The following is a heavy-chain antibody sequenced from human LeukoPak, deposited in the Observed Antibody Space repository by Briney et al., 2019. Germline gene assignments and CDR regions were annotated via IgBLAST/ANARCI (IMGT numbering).Heavy chain of an antibody. V-gene: IGHV3-30*02. CDR3: ATGSCSATSCSRYLDY. CDR1: GFTFSNYD. Sequence: PGGSLRLSCAASGFTFSNYDMRWVRQAPGKGLEWVAFIRNDGSNEYYADSVKGRFTVSRDNSQNTQYLQMNSLRPEDTALYYCATGSCSATSCSRYLDYWGQGTLVIVSS. J-gene: IGHJ4*02. CDR2: IRNDGSNE. D-gene: IGHD2-2*03.